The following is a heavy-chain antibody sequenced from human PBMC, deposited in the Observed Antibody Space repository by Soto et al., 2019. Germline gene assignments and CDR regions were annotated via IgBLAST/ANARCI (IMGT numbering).Heavy chain of an antibody. Sequence: EVQLVESGGGLVQPGRSLRLSCVASGFTIEDYAMHWVRQAPGKGLEWVSGISVNSGTIPYADSVKRRFTISRDNAKKSLYLQMNGLRAEDTALYYCAKDNDSSGWVRGAVDLWGQGTMVTVSS. CDR2: ISVNSGTI. D-gene: IGHD6-19*01. J-gene: IGHJ3*01. CDR3: AKDNDSSGWVRGAVDL. CDR1: GFTIEDYA. V-gene: IGHV3-9*01.